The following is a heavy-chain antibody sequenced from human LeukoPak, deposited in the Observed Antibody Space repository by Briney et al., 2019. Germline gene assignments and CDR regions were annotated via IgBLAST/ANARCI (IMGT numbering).Heavy chain of an antibody. CDR3: AREAIVGATRLXYFDY. D-gene: IGHD1-26*01. CDR2: IYYSVST. V-gene: IGHV4-59*12. CDR1: GGAISIYY. Sequence: PSDTLSLTCTVSGGAISIYYWSGIRQPPGKGLEWIGYIYYSVSTNYNPSLKSRVTISVDTSKNQFSRKLSSVTAAHPTLYYCAREAIVGATRLXYFDYWGQGTLVTVSS. J-gene: IGHJ4*02.